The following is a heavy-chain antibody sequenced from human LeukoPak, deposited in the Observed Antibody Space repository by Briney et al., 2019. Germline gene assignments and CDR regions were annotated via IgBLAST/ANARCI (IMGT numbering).Heavy chain of an antibody. V-gene: IGHV3-43*02. CDR3: AKPQEGGYYYDSSGYYRFDY. CDR1: GFTFDDYA. D-gene: IGHD3-22*01. Sequence: PGRSLRLSCAASGFTFDDYAMHWVRQAPGKGLEWVTLISGDGGSTYYADSVKGRFTISRDNSKNSLYLQMNSLRTEDTALYYCAKPQEGGYYYDSSGYYRFDYWGQGTLVTVSS. J-gene: IGHJ4*02. CDR2: ISGDGGST.